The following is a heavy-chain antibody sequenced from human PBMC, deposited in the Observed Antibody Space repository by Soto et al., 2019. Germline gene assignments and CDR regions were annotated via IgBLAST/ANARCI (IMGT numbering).Heavy chain of an antibody. D-gene: IGHD6-6*01. CDR2: INPNNGDT. J-gene: IGHJ4*02. V-gene: IGHV1-2*02. Sequence: QVQLVQSGAEMKKPGASVRVSCKASGYTFTDYYMHWVRQAPGQELECMGWINPNNGDTNYAQKFQGRVTMTRDTSISTAYLEVSRLRSDDTAVYYCARSVSFITPRPDYWGQGTLVTVSS. CDR1: GYTFTDYY. CDR3: ARSVSFITPRPDY.